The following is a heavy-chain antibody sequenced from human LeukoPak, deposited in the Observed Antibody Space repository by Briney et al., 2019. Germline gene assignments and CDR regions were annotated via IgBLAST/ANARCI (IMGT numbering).Heavy chain of an antibody. J-gene: IGHJ4*02. V-gene: IGHV4-38-2*02. D-gene: IGHD1-26*01. CDR3: ARAIEVGAMTPFDY. Sequence: SETLSLTCNVSGHSIRSAYSWGWIRQPPGKGLEWIVSTFHSGNTYYNPSLQSRVTISVDTSKKQFSLKLTSVTAADTAVYYCARAIEVGAMTPFDYWGQGTLVTVSS. CDR1: GHSIRSAYS. CDR2: TFHSGNT.